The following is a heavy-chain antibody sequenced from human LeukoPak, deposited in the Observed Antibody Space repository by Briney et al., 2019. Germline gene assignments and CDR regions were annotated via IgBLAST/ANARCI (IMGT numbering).Heavy chain of an antibody. V-gene: IGHV1-46*01. Sequence: ASVTVSCKASGYTFTSYYMHWVRQAPGQGLEWMGIINPSGGSTSYAQKFQGRVTMTRDTSTSTVYMELSSLRSEDTAVYYCARVPDDFWSGYYFDYWGQGTLVTVSS. CDR1: GYTFTSYY. J-gene: IGHJ4*02. CDR3: ARVPDDFWSGYYFDY. D-gene: IGHD3-3*01. CDR2: INPSGGST.